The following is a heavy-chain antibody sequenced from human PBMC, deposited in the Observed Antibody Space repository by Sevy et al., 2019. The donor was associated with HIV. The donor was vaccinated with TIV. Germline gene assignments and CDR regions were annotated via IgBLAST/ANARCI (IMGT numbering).Heavy chain of an antibody. D-gene: IGHD2-2*01. Sequence: GGSLRLSCAASGFIFSDYNMGWIRQAPGKGLEWVSYISSSSSTIYYADSVKGRFTISRDNAKNSLYLQMNSLRAEDTAVYYCAREGVVPAAMGSWFDPWGQGTLVTVSS. V-gene: IGHV3-11*04. J-gene: IGHJ5*02. CDR2: ISSSSSTI. CDR3: AREGVVPAAMGSWFDP. CDR1: GFIFSDYN.